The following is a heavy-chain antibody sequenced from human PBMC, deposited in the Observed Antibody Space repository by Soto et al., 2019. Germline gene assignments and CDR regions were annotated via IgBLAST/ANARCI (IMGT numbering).Heavy chain of an antibody. V-gene: IGHV4-39*01. CDR3: ATYCSGGSCYGDSDAFDI. CDR1: GGSISSSSYY. CDR2: IYYSGST. J-gene: IGHJ3*02. D-gene: IGHD2-15*01. Sequence: QLQLQESGPGLVKPSETLSLTCTVSGGSISSSSYYWGWIRQPPGKGLEWIGRIYYSGSTYYNPSRKSRVTISVDTSKNQFSLKLSSVTAADTAVYYCATYCSGGSCYGDSDAFDIWGQGTMVTVSS.